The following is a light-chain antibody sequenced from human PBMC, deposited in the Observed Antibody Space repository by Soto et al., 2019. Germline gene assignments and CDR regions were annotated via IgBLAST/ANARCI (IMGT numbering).Light chain of an antibody. Sequence: IQMTPSPFPPFATLRNRGTINCQAIQDISNYLNWYQQKPGKAPKLLIYDASNLETGVPSRFSGSGSGTDFTFTISSLQPEDIATYYCQQYDNLPPITFGQGTRLEIK. J-gene: IGKJ5*01. CDR3: QQYDNLPPIT. CDR2: DAS. V-gene: IGKV1-33*01. CDR1: QDISNY.